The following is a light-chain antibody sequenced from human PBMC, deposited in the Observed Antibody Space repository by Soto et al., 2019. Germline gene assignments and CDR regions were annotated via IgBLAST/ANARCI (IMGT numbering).Light chain of an antibody. CDR3: QQSYRTPPT. J-gene: IGKJ1*01. Sequence: DIQMTQSPSSLSASVGDRVTITCRASQSISSYLNWYQQKPGKAPKLLIYAASSLQSEVPSRFSGSGSGTDFTLTISSLQPEDFATYYCQQSYRTPPTFGQGTKVEIK. CDR1: QSISSY. V-gene: IGKV1-39*01. CDR2: AAS.